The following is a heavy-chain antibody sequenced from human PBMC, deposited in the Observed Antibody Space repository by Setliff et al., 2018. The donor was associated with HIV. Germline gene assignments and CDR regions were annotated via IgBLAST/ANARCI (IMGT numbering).Heavy chain of an antibody. J-gene: IGHJ3*02. Sequence: PSETLSLPCAVYGGSLSGYYWGWIRQPPGKGLEWIGDVSHTGSTNYNPSLKSRITISADTPKNQFSLKLSSVTAADTAVYYCAREGTYSGTYWVRRVASFDIWGQGTMVTVSS. CDR1: GGSLSGYY. V-gene: IGHV4-34*01. CDR2: VSHTGST. D-gene: IGHD1-26*01. CDR3: AREGTYSGTYWVRRVASFDI.